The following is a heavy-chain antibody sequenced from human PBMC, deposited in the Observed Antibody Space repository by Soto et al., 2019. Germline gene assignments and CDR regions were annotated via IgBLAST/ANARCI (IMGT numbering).Heavy chain of an antibody. CDR1: GYTLTELS. CDR2: FDPEDGET. V-gene: IGHV1-24*01. Sequence: ASGKVSCKVSGYTLTELSMHWVRQAPGKGLEWMGGFDPEDGETIYAQKFQGRVTMTEDTSTDTAYMELSSLRSEDTAVYYCATTSDFWSGYYTQWALDYWGQGTLVTVSS. J-gene: IGHJ4*02. D-gene: IGHD3-3*01. CDR3: ATTSDFWSGYYTQWALDY.